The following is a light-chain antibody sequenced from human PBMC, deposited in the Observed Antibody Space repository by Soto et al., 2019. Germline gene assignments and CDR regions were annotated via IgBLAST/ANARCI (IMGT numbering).Light chain of an antibody. V-gene: IGLV1-44*01. Sequence: SVVTQPPSASGTPGQRVTISCSGSSSNIGSNFVSWYQRLPGTAPKLLIYSINQRPSGVPDRFSGSKSGTSASLAISGLQSEDEADYFCASWDDSLNGPVFGGGTKVTVL. CDR3: ASWDDSLNGPV. CDR1: SSNIGSNF. J-gene: IGLJ3*02. CDR2: SIN.